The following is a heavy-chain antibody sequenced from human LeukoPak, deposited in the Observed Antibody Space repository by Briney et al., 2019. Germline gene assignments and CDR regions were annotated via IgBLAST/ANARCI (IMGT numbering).Heavy chain of an antibody. CDR1: GFTFSSYG. Sequence: PGGSLRLSCAASGFTFSSYGMHWLRQAPGKGLEWVAFIRYDGTNKYYADSVKGRFTISRDNSKNTLYLQMNRMRAEDTAVYYCAPRVVVITAPFDYWGQGTLVTVST. D-gene: IGHD3-22*01. CDR3: APRVVVITAPFDY. J-gene: IGHJ4*02. V-gene: IGHV3-30*02. CDR2: IRYDGTNK.